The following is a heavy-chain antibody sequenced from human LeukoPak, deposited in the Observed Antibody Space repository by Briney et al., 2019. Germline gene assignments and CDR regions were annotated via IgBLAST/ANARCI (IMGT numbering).Heavy chain of an antibody. Sequence: GGSLRLSCVASGFTFSDYSINWLRQAPGKGLEWVSYISSSSSTIYYADSVKGRFTISRDNAKNSLYLQMNSLRAEDTAVYYCACKNYGGYDDYWGQGTLVTVSS. V-gene: IGHV3-48*04. CDR1: GFTFSDYS. J-gene: IGHJ4*02. D-gene: IGHD5-12*01. CDR2: ISSSSSTI. CDR3: ACKNYGGYDDY.